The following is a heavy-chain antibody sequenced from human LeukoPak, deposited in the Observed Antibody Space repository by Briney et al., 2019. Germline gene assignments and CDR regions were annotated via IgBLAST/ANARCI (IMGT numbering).Heavy chain of an antibody. CDR1: GFTFSTYG. V-gene: IGHV3-30*03. D-gene: IGHD4-17*01. CDR2: ISYYGSSK. CDR3: ATLCGDYPDF. J-gene: IGHJ4*02. Sequence: PGGSLTLSCPASGFTFSTYGMHWVRQAPGQGLEWVGVISYYGSSKYYADSVKGRFTISRENSKNTLYLQTNSLRAEDTAVYFCATLCGDYPDFWGQGTLVTVSS.